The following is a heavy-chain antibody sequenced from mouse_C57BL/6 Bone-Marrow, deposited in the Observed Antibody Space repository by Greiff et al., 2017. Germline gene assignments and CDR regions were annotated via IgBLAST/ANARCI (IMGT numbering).Heavy chain of an antibody. J-gene: IGHJ3*01. CDR1: GYAFTNYL. CDR2: INPGSGGT. Sequence: VQLQQSGAELVRPGTSEKVSCKASGYAFTNYLIEWVKQRPGQGLEWIGVINPGSGGTNYNEKFKGKATLTADKSSSTAYMQLSSLTSEDSAVYFCARPSFAYWGQGTLVTVSA. V-gene: IGHV1-54*01. CDR3: ARPSFAY.